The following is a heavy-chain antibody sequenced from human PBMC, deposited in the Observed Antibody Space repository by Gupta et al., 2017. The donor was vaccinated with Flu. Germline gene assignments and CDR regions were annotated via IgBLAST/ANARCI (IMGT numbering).Heavy chain of an antibody. CDR2: MNYSGTS. V-gene: IGHV4-34*01. J-gene: IGHJ6*02. D-gene: IGHD2-21*02. Sequence: GKGLEWIGEMNYSGTSNYNPSLKSRVTISVDTSKNQFSLRLTSVTAADTAIYYCARASCGGDCYIQPPDPYYYYGMDVWGQGTTVTVSS. CDR3: ARASCGGDCYIQPPDPYYYYGMDV.